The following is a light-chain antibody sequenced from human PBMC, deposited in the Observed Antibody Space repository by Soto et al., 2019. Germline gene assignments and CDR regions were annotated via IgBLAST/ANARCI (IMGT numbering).Light chain of an antibody. J-gene: IGKJ4*01. CDR3: QQYGSVPLT. CDR2: GAS. CDR1: QSVSTSY. V-gene: IGKV3-20*01. Sequence: EIVLTQSPGTLSLSPGERATLSCRASQSVSTSYLAWYQQKPGQAPRLLIYGASSRATGIPVRFSGSGSGADFTLTISRLEPGDFAVYYCQQYGSVPLTFGGGTKVEIK.